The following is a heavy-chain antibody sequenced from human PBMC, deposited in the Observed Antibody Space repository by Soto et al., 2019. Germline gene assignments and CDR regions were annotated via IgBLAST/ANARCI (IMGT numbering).Heavy chain of an antibody. V-gene: IGHV3-21*01. J-gene: IGHJ5*02. D-gene: IGHD2-15*01. CDR3: ARDLEGYCSGGSCYSRSRYNWFDP. CDR1: GFTFSSYS. CDR2: ISSSSSYI. Sequence: GGSLRLSCAASGFTFSSYSMNWVRQAPGKGLEWVSSISSSSSYINYADSVKGRLTISRDNAKNSLYLQMNSLRAEDTAVYYCARDLEGYCSGGSCYSRSRYNWFDPWGQGTLVTVSS.